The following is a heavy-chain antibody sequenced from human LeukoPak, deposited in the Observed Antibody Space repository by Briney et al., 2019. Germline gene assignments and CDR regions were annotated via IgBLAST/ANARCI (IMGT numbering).Heavy chain of an antibody. CDR1: GYTFTGYY. D-gene: IGHD6-13*01. V-gene: IGHV1-2*02. J-gene: IGHJ3*02. CDR2: INPNSGGT. CDR3: ARRLAAAVRLAAFDI. Sequence: ASVTVSCKASGYTFTGYYMHWVRQAPGQGLEWMGWINPNSGGTNYAQKFQGRVTMTRDTSISTAYMELSRLRSDDTAVYYCARRLAAAVRLAAFDIWGQGTMVTVSS.